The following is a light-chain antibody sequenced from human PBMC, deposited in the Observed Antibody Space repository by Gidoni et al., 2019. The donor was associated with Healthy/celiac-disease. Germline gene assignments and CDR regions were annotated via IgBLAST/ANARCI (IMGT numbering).Light chain of an antibody. CDR3: QQYNSYSWT. CDR2: KAS. V-gene: IGKV1-5*03. CDR1: KSISSW. Sequence: DIQMTQSPSTLTASVGDRVTITCRASKSISSWLAWYQQKPGKAPKLLIYKASSLEIGVPSRFSGSGSGTEFTLTIRSLQPEDFATYYCQQYNSYSWTFGQGTKVEIK. J-gene: IGKJ1*01.